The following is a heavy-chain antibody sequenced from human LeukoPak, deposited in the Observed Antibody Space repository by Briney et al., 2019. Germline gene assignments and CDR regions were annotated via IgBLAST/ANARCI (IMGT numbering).Heavy chain of an antibody. CDR2: ISSSGTTI. CDR1: GFTFSDYY. Sequence: GGSLRLSCAASGFTFSDYYMSWIRQAPGKGLEWVSYISSSGTTIYYADSVKGRFTISRDNAKNSLYPQMNSLRAEDTAVYYCARRRDSGSLQHFDYWGQGTLVTVSS. D-gene: IGHD1-26*01. J-gene: IGHJ4*02. CDR3: ARRRDSGSLQHFDY. V-gene: IGHV3-11*01.